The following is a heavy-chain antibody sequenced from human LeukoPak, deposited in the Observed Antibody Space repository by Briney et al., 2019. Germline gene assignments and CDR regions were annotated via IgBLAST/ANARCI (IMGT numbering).Heavy chain of an antibody. V-gene: IGHV3-69-1*01. J-gene: IGHJ4*02. CDR1: GFTFSDYY. D-gene: IGHD2-8*01. Sequence: PGGSLRLSCAASGFTFSDYYMSWVRQVPGKGLEWLSFIDSSSYTSYADSVKGRFTISRDNAENSLYLQMSSLTVEDTAVYYCARDPNGNPDFDYWGQGTLVTVSS. CDR3: ARDPNGNPDFDY. CDR2: IDSSSYT.